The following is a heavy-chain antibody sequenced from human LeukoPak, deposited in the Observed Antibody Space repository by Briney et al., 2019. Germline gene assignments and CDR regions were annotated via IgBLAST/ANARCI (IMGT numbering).Heavy chain of an antibody. D-gene: IGHD6-19*01. CDR1: GFTFSSYK. Sequence: GGSLRLSCAASGFTFSSYKMNWVRQAPGRGLEWVSSIIGDSRYIYYADSLKGRFTISSDNAKNSLHLQMNSLRAEDTAVYYCARDPGTVADTYFDYWGPGTLVTVSS. J-gene: IGHJ4*02. CDR2: IIGDSRYI. CDR3: ARDPGTVADTYFDY. V-gene: IGHV3-21*01.